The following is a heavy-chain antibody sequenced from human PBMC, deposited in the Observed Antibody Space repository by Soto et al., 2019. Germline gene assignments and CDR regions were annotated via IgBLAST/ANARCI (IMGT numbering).Heavy chain of an antibody. V-gene: IGHV4-30-2*01. Sequence: QLQLQESGSGLVKPSQTLSLTCAVSGGSISSGGYSWSWIRQPPGKGLEWIGYIYHSGSTYYNPSLKSRVTISVDTSKNQFSLTLNSVTAADTAVYYCARESRSALGTVEHWGRGTLVTVSS. CDR3: ARESRSALGTVEH. CDR2: IYHSGST. CDR1: GGSISSGGYS. D-gene: IGHD6-13*01. J-gene: IGHJ4*02.